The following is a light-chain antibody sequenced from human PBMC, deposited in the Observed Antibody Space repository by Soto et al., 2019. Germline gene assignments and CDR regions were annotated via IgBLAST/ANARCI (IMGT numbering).Light chain of an antibody. CDR1: QSVSSS. CDR3: QQRSSWPPT. V-gene: IGKV3-11*01. J-gene: IGKJ1*01. Sequence: EIVLTQSPATLSLSPGERATLSCRASQSVSSSLAWYQQKPGQAPRLLIYDASNRATGIPARFSGSGSGTDFTLTISSLEPEDFAVYYGQQRSSWPPTFGQGTKVEIK. CDR2: DAS.